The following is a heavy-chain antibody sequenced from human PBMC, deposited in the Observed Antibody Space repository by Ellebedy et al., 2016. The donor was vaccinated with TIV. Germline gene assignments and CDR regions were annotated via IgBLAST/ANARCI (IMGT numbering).Heavy chain of an antibody. CDR2: INQDGSEK. V-gene: IGHV3-7*05. J-gene: IGHJ4*02. CDR1: GFTFTTFW. CDR3: AKGSIGAATSCLDD. D-gene: IGHD6-13*01. Sequence: GESLKISCAASGFTFTTFWMSWVRQAPGKGLEWVGNINQDGSEKYYADSVKGRFTISRDNSKNTLYLQMNSLRAEDTAVYYCAKGSIGAATSCLDDWGQGTLVTVSS.